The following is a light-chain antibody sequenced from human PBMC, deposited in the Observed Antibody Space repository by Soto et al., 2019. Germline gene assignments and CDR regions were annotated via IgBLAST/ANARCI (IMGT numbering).Light chain of an antibody. CDR1: QTVSRSN. Sequence: EVVLTQSPVTLSLSPGERATLSCRASQTVSRSNLAWFQKKPGQAPKVLIYDTSNRATGIPDRFSGSGSGTDFTLTIRRLEPEDFAVYYCQQYDGPPFPVGPGTKVDIK. CDR3: QQYDGPPFP. CDR2: DTS. J-gene: IGKJ3*01. V-gene: IGKV3-20*01.